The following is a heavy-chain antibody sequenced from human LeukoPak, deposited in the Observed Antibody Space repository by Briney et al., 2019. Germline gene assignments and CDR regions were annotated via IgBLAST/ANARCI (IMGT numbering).Heavy chain of an antibody. J-gene: IGHJ4*02. CDR1: GYTFTGYY. Sequence: ASVKVSCKASGYTFTGYYMHWVRQAPGQGLEWMGWINPNSGGTNYAQKFQGRVTMTRETSISTAYMELSRLRSDDTAVYYCARVELGSGDGYGDYWGQGTLVTVSS. CDR2: INPNSGGT. D-gene: IGHD5-24*01. CDR3: ARVELGSGDGYGDY. V-gene: IGHV1-2*02.